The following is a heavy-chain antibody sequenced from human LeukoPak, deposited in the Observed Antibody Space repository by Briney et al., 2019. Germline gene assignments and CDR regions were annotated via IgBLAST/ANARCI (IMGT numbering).Heavy chain of an antibody. CDR1: GGSISNYY. D-gene: IGHD3-22*01. CDR2: IYYTGST. Sequence: SETLSLTCIVSGGSISNYYWSWIRQPPGKALEWIGHIYYTGSTNYNASLKSRVTISVDTSNNQLSLKLSSVTAADTAFYYCARSDTTGYWHDNWGQGTLVTVSS. CDR3: ARSDTTGYWHDN. V-gene: IGHV4-59*08. J-gene: IGHJ4*02.